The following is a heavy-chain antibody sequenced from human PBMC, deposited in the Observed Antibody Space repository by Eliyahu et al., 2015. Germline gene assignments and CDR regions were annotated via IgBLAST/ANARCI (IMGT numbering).Heavy chain of an antibody. V-gene: IGHV3-64D*06. Sequence: QLVESGGGLVQPGGSLRLSCSASGFXFXRXSXXWVXQAPGKGLESVSSVSGDGDATHYADSVNGRFSISRDNSRNTLFLQMNSVRPEDTALYYCVKTYPDCISSACHGLDYYYYMDVWGKGTTVTVSS. CDR3: VKTYPDCISSACHGLDYYYYMDV. CDR1: GFXFXRXS. CDR2: VSGDGDAT. D-gene: IGHD2-2*01. J-gene: IGHJ6*03.